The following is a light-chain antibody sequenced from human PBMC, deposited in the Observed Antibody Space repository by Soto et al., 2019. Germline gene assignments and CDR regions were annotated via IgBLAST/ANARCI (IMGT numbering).Light chain of an antibody. CDR3: SSYTSSSTLL. V-gene: IGLV2-14*01. Sequence: QSALTXPASVSGSPGQSITISCIGTSSDVGGYNYVSWYQQYQGKAPKLMIYDVSNRPSGVSNRFSGSKSGNTASLTISGLQAEDEADYYCSSYTSSSTLLFGTGTKVTVL. CDR1: SSDVGGYNY. CDR2: DVS. J-gene: IGLJ1*01.